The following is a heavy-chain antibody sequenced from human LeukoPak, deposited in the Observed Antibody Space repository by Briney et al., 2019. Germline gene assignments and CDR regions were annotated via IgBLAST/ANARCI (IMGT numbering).Heavy chain of an antibody. D-gene: IGHD3-22*01. CDR2: ISAYNVNT. V-gene: IGHV1-18*01. Sequence: ASVKVSYKASGYTFTSYGISWVRQAPGQGLEWMGWISAYNVNTNYAQKLQGRVTMTTDTSTSTAYMELRSLRSDDTAVYYCARSGTQYYYDSSGYYGNPAFDIWGQGTMVTVSS. CDR1: GYTFTSYG. CDR3: ARSGTQYYYDSSGYYGNPAFDI. J-gene: IGHJ3*02.